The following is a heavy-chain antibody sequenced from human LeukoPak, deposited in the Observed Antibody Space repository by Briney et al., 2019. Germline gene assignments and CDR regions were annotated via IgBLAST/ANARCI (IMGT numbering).Heavy chain of an antibody. CDR1: GGSISSHY. CDR3: AGGDYYYYYMDV. J-gene: IGHJ6*03. V-gene: IGHV4-59*11. Sequence: PSETLSLTCTVSGGSISSHYWSWIRQPPGKGLEWIGYIYYSGSTNYNPSLKSRVTISVDTSKNQFSLKLSSVTAADAAVYYCAGGDYYYYYMDVWGKGTTVTVSS. CDR2: IYYSGST.